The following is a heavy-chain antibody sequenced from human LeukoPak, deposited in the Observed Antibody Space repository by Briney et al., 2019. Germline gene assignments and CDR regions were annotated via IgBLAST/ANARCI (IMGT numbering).Heavy chain of an antibody. CDR1: GYSFTSYW. D-gene: IGHD5-18*01. V-gene: IGHV5-51*01. Sequence: GESLKISCKASGYSFTSYWIGWVRRMPGKGLEWMGIIDPSDSETRYAPSFQGQVTISVDKSLTTADLQWNSLKASDTAVYYCARQTAMGRSGDYWGQGTLVTVSS. J-gene: IGHJ4*02. CDR2: IDPSDSET. CDR3: ARQTAMGRSGDY.